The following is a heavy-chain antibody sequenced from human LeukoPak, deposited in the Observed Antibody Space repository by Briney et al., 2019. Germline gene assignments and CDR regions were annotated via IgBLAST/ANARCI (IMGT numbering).Heavy chain of an antibody. CDR2: ISSSGSTI. D-gene: IGHD5-12*01. CDR3: ARERGYSGYDYFIDSPSDY. Sequence: GGSLRLSCAASGFTFNSYEMNWVRQAPGKGLEWVSYISSSGSTIYNADSVKGRFTISRDNAKNSLYLQMNSLRAADTAVYHCARERGYSGYDYFIDSPSDYWGQGTLVTVSS. J-gene: IGHJ4*02. CDR1: GFTFNSYE. V-gene: IGHV3-48*03.